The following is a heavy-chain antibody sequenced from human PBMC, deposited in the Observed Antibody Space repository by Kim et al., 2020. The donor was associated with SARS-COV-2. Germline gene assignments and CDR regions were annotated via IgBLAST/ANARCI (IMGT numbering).Heavy chain of an antibody. CDR1: GYTFTSYS. CDR3: ARDPPSDTVAVTFDY. CDR2: INPSGGST. Sequence: ASVKVSCKASGYTFTSYSMNWVRQAPGQGLEWMGIINPSGGSTSYAQKFQGRVTITRDTSTSTVYMELSSLRSEDTAVYYCARDPPSDTVAVTFDYWGQGTLVTVSS. J-gene: IGHJ4*02. V-gene: IGHV1-46*01. D-gene: IGHD5-12*01.